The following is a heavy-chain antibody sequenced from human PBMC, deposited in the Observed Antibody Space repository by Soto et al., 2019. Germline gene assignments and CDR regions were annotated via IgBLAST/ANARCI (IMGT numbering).Heavy chain of an antibody. Sequence: GGSLRLSCAASGFTVSNNYMRWVRQAPGKGLEWVSVIDSGGGTYYADSVKGRFTISRDNSKNTLYLQMNSLSAEDTAVYYCARDYHYNHLDVWGQGTTVTVSS. J-gene: IGHJ6*02. CDR2: IDSGGGT. CDR3: ARDYHYNHLDV. V-gene: IGHV3-53*01. CDR1: GFTVSNNY.